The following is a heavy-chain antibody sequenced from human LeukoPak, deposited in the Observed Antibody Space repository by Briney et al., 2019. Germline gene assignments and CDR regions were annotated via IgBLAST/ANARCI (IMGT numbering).Heavy chain of an antibody. CDR3: ARVAELGSTDAFDI. Sequence: SVKVSCKASGGTFSSYAISWVRQAPGQGLEWMGRIIPILGIANYALKFQGRVTITADKSTSTAYMELSSLRSEDTAVHYCARVAELGSTDAFDIWGQGTMVTVSS. J-gene: IGHJ3*02. V-gene: IGHV1-69*04. D-gene: IGHD3-16*01. CDR1: GGTFSSYA. CDR2: IIPILGIA.